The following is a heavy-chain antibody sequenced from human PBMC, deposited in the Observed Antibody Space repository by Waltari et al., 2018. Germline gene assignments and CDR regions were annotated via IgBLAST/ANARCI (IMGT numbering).Heavy chain of an antibody. CDR3: ARGAGGSYYSKEDY. V-gene: IGHV1-8*01. J-gene: IGHJ4*02. CDR2: MNPNSVNT. D-gene: IGHD1-26*01. CDR1: GYTFTSYD. Sequence: QVQLVQSGAEVKKPGASVKVSCKASGYTFTSYDINWVRQATGQGLEWMGWMNPNSVNTGYAQKFQGRFTITRDTSASTAYMELSSLRSEDTAVYYCARGAGGSYYSKEDYWGQGTLVTVSS.